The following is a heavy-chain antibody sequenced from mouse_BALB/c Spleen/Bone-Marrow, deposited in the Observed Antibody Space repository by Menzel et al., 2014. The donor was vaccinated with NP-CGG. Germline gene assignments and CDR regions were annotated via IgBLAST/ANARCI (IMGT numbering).Heavy chain of an antibody. D-gene: IGHD1-2*01. CDR3: ARDYGYYFDY. CDR2: IDPSDSET. J-gene: IGHJ2*01. Sequence: VQLQQSGAELVKPGAPVKLSCRTSGYTFTSYWMSWVKQRPGRGLEWIGRIDPSDSETHYNQKFKDKATLTVVKSSSTAYIQLSSLTSEDSAVYYCARDYGYYFDYWGQGTTLTVSS. CDR1: GYTFTSYW. V-gene: IGHV1-69*02.